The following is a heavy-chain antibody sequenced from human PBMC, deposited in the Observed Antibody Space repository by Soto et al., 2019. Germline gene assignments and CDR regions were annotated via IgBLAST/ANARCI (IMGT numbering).Heavy chain of an antibody. J-gene: IGHJ4*02. Sequence: QVQLVQSGGGVVQPGRSLRLSCAASGFNFKTYFMHWVRQAQGKGLAWVAMIFPNGRDKEYADSVKGRLTISRDNSNSRMYRQMDSLRPEDTAVYYCARDDAHGSNCDLAYWGQGALVTVSS. CDR3: ARDDAHGSNCDLAY. CDR1: GFNFKTYF. D-gene: IGHD1-26*01. CDR2: IFPNGRDK. V-gene: IGHV3-30*13.